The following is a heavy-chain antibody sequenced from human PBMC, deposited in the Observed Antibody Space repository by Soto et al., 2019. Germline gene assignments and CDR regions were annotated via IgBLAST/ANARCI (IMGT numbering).Heavy chain of an antibody. CDR2: ISSTSSTI. Sequence: EVQLVESGGGLLQLGGSLRLSCSASGVTFSSCSMNWVRQAPGKGLEWLSYISSTSSTIYYADSVKGRFTISRDNAKNSLYLQMNSLRDEDTDVYYCASGPDAADYWGPGNLVTVSS. J-gene: IGHJ4*02. CDR3: ASGPDAADY. V-gene: IGHV3-48*02. CDR1: GVTFSSCS. D-gene: IGHD6-25*01.